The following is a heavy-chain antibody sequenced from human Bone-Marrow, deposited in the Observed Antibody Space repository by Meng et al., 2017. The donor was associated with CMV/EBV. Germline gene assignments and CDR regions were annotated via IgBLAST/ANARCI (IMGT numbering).Heavy chain of an antibody. CDR3: AKRSSLGGIYNGILDS. V-gene: IGHV3-9*01. J-gene: IGHJ4*02. D-gene: IGHD1-26*01. CDR2: ISWNSGSI. Sequence: SLKISCAASGFTFDDYAMHWVRQAPGKGLEWVSGISWNSGSIGYADSVKGRFTISRDNAKNSLYLQMNSLRAEDTAVYYCAKRSSLGGIYNGILDSWGQGALVTVSS. CDR1: GFTFDDYA.